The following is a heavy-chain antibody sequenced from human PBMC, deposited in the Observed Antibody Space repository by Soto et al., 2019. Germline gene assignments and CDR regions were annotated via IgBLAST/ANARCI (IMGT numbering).Heavy chain of an antibody. V-gene: IGHV1-69*12. J-gene: IGHJ6*02. CDR1: GGTFSSYA. CDR3: AIHVPAAGYYYGMDV. D-gene: IGHD2-2*01. Sequence: QVQLVQSGAEVKKPGSSVKVSCKASGGTFSSYAISWVRQAPGQGLEWMGGIIPIFGTANYAQKFQGRVTIPAAESTSTAYMQLSCLRSQATAVYYCAIHVPAAGYYYGMDVWGQGTTVTVSS. CDR2: IIPIFGTA.